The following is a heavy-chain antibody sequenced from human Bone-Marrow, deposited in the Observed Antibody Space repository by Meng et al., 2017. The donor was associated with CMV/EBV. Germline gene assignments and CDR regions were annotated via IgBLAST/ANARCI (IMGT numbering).Heavy chain of an antibody. D-gene: IGHD3-22*01. CDR1: GFTFSNYS. CDR2: ISSSSSTI. V-gene: IGHV3-48*04. Sequence: GESLKISCAASGFTFSNYSMNWVRQAPGKGLEWLSYISSSSSTIYYADSVKGRFTISRDNAKNSLYLQMNSLRAEDTAVYYCARDYYDSSGFFDYWGQGTLVAVSS. CDR3: ARDYYDSSGFFDY. J-gene: IGHJ4*02.